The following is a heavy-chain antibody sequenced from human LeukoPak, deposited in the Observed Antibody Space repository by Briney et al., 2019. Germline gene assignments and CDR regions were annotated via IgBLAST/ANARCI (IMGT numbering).Heavy chain of an antibody. J-gene: IGHJ3*02. Sequence: EASVKVSCKASGYTFTSYDINWVRQATGQGLEWMGWMNPNSGNTGYAQKFQGRVTMTRNTSISTAYMELSSLRSEDTAVYYCATDALSTIFWRGNAFDIWGQGTMVTVSS. CDR2: MNPNSGNT. D-gene: IGHD3-9*01. CDR1: GYTFTSYD. V-gene: IGHV1-8*01. CDR3: ATDALSTIFWRGNAFDI.